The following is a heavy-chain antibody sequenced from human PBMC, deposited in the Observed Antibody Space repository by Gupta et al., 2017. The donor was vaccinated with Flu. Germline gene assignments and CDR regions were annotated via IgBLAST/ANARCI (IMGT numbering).Heavy chain of an antibody. CDR2: IYYSGST. CDR1: GGSISSSSYY. D-gene: IGHD2-2*01. Sequence: LQLQESGPGLVKPSETLSLTCTVSGGSISSSSYYWGWIRQPPGKGLEWIGSIYYSGSTYYNPARKSRVTISVDTSKNRFSLKLSSVTAADTAVYYCARYGSSTSCYGFDPWGQGTRVTVSS. V-gene: IGHV4-39*01. CDR3: ARYGSSTSCYGFDP. J-gene: IGHJ5*02.